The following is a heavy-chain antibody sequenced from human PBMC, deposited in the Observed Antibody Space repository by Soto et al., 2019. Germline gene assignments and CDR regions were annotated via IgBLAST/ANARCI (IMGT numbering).Heavy chain of an antibody. CDR1: GGTFSDFT. J-gene: IGHJ6*02. V-gene: IGHV1-69*01. Sequence: QVQLVQSGAEVRKPGSSVKVSCRASGGTFSDFTVTWVRQAPGQGLEWMGGIIPILEATKYAQTFQDRVTFTADESTSTVFLELSSLRSEDTAVYSCATSYCGNECQPNRAFYYFGWDVWGQGTTVTVSS. CDR3: ATSYCGNECQPNRAFYYFGWDV. CDR2: IIPILEAT. D-gene: IGHD2-21*01.